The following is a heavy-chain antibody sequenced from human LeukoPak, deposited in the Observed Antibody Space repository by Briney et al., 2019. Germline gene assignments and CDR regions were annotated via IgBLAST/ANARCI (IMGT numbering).Heavy chain of an antibody. J-gene: IGHJ4*02. CDR1: GFTFSSYA. Sequence: PGRSLRLSCAASGFTFSSYAMHWVHQAPGKGLEWVAVISYDGSNKYYADSVKGRFTISRDNSKNTLYPQMNSLRAEDTAVYYCARAMIAAVSPPFDYWGQGTLVTVSS. CDR3: ARAMIAAVSPPFDY. CDR2: ISYDGSNK. V-gene: IGHV3-30-3*01. D-gene: IGHD6-13*01.